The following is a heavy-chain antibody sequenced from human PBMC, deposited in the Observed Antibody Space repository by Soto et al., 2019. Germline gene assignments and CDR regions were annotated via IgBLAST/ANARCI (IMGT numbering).Heavy chain of an antibody. CDR1: GYTFTSYG. CDR2: INPSGGST. V-gene: IGHV1-46*03. D-gene: IGHD3-3*01. J-gene: IGHJ4*02. Sequence: GASVKVSCKASGYTFTSYGISWVRQAPGQGLEWMGIINPSGGSTSYAQKFQGRVTMTRDTSTSTVYMELSSLRSEDTAVYYCASGSRFLESPSLDYWGQGTLVTVSS. CDR3: ASGSRFLESPSLDY.